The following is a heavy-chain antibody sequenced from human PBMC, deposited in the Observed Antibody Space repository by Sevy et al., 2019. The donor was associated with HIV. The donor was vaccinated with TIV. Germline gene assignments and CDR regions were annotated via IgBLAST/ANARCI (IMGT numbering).Heavy chain of an antibody. D-gene: IGHD6-13*01. CDR3: ARGAIAAAGYSYGMDV. J-gene: IGHJ6*02. V-gene: IGHV4-4*02. Sequence: SETLSLTCAVSGASITSSAWWTWVRQPPGKGLEWIGKRYHSGSTTYNPPLKSRVTILVDDSKNQFSLHLKSVTAADTAVYYCARGAIAAAGYSYGMDVWGQGTTVTVSS. CDR1: GASITSSAW. CDR2: RYHSGST.